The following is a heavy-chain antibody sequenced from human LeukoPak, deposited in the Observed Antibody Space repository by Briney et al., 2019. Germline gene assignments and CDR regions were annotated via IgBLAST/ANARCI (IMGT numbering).Heavy chain of an antibody. Sequence: ASVKVSCKASGYTFTNYAMNWVRQAPGQGLEWMGWINPNTGNPTYAQGFTGRFAFSLDTSVSTTYLQISSLKAEDTAVYYCARAYQRLGELSLPDYWGQGTLVTVSS. CDR2: INPNTGNP. J-gene: IGHJ4*02. CDR3: ARAYQRLGELSLPDY. D-gene: IGHD3-16*02. V-gene: IGHV7-4-1*02. CDR1: GYTFTNYA.